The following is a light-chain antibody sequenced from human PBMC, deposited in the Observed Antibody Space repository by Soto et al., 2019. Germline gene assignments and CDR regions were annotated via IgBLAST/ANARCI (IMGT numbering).Light chain of an antibody. CDR2: GTS. CDR1: QSVNSK. CDR3: HQYHGWPRT. J-gene: IGKJ1*01. V-gene: IGKV3D-15*01. Sequence: EIVMTQSPATLSVSPGERVTLSCRASQSVNSKVAWYQQKPGQGPSLLIYGTSTRAGGVPARFSGGGSVTEYTQTITSLQSEEFAVDYCHQYHGWPRTFRQATKV.